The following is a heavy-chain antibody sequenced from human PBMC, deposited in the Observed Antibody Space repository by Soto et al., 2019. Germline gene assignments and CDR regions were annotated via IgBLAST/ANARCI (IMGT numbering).Heavy chain of an antibody. D-gene: IGHD3-22*01. Sequence: GDSVNVSCKASGYTFTDYYMHRVRQAPGQGLEWMGWINPYTGGTNYAQRFQGRVTMTRDTSISTAYMDLNRLRSDDTAVYYCARGYESSGYPGYWGQGTLVTVSS. CDR3: ARGYESSGYPGY. CDR1: GYTFTDYY. V-gene: IGHV1-2*02. CDR2: INPYTGGT. J-gene: IGHJ4*02.